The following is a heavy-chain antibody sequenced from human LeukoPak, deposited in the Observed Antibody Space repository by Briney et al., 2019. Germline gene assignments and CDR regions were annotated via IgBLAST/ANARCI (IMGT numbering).Heavy chain of an antibody. CDR1: GLTSRNYG. CDR2: AWYDGTNE. CDR3: AKPRSYFAYGFDS. V-gene: IGHV3-33*06. Sequence: GGSLRLSCVASGLTSRNYGMHWVRQAPGKGLEWVAVAWYDGTNEDYADSVKGRFIVSRDISKHTLYLQMNSLRVDDTAVYYCAKPRSYFAYGFDSWGQGTLVTVSS. D-gene: IGHD4-17*01. J-gene: IGHJ4*02.